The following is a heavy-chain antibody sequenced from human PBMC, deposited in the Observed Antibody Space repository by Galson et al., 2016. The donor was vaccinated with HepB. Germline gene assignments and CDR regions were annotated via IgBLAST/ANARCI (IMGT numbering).Heavy chain of an antibody. CDR1: GLTVSNNY. CDR3: VRGGERWLDSSTFDF. CDR2: LYIDGTT. D-gene: IGHD6-19*01. Sequence: SLRLSCAASGLTVSNNYMSWVRQAPGKGLDWVSVLYIDGTTYYADSVKGRFTFSRDDSKNTLYLQMNNLSAEDTAFYYCVRGGERWLDSSTFDFWGKGTLVTVSS. J-gene: IGHJ4*02. V-gene: IGHV3-53*01.